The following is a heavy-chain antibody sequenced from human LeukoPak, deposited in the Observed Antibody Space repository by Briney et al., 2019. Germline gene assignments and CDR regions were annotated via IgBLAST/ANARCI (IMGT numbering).Heavy chain of an antibody. D-gene: IGHD3-10*01. J-gene: IGHJ4*02. Sequence: PGESLKISRKGSGYSFTSYWIGWVRQMPGKGLEWMGIIYPGDSDTRYSPSFQGQVTISADKSISTAYPPWSSLKASDTAMYYCARRYYYGSGSYWFDYWGQGTLATVSS. V-gene: IGHV5-51*01. CDR2: IYPGDSDT. CDR3: ARRYYYGSGSYWFDY. CDR1: GYSFTSYW.